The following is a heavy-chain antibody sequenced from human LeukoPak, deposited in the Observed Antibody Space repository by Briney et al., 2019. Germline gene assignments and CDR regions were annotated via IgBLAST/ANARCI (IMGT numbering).Heavy chain of an antibody. CDR1: GGSINNYY. Sequence: SETLSLTCTVSGGSINNYYWTWIRQPPGKGLEWIGYIYYSGSTNYNPSLKSRVTISVDTSKNQFSLKLSSVTAADTAVYYCARDLLLVRGLGHLDAFDIWGQGTMVTVSS. D-gene: IGHD3-10*01. CDR3: ARDLLLVRGLGHLDAFDI. CDR2: IYYSGST. V-gene: IGHV4-59*01. J-gene: IGHJ3*02.